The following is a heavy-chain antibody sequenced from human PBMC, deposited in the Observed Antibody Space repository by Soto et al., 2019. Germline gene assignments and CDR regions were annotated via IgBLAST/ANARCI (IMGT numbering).Heavy chain of an antibody. CDR2: INANSGNT. D-gene: IGHD6-6*01. Sequence: GASVKVSCKASGYTFTGYYMHWVLQAPAQGLEWMGWINANSGNTNYAQKFQGWVTMTTDTSTSTAYMELRSLRSDDTAVYYCARDTGRLVPYYYYGMDVWGQGTTVTVSS. J-gene: IGHJ6*02. CDR1: GYTFTGYY. CDR3: ARDTGRLVPYYYYGMDV. V-gene: IGHV1-2*04.